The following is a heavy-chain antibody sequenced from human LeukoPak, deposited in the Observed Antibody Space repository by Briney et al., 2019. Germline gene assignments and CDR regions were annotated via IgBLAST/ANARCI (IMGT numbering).Heavy chain of an antibody. D-gene: IGHD6-19*01. V-gene: IGHV3-66*01. CDR2: LYSSGPT. CDR1: GFTVSSKY. J-gene: IGHJ3*02. Sequence: GGSLRLSCAVSGFTVSSKYMSWVRQVPGKGLEWVSVLYSSGPTYYADSVKGRVTISRDDSKNTLSLQMNGLRSEDTAVYYCARGGMSSGWKGGVFDIWGQGALVIVSS. CDR3: ARGGMSSGWKGGVFDI.